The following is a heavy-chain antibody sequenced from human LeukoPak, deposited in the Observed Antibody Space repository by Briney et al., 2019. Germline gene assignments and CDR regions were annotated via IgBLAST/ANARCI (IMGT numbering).Heavy chain of an antibody. Sequence: ASVKVSCKASGYTFTSYCISWVRHAPGQGLEWMGWISAYNGNINYAQKLQGRVTMTTDTSTSTAYMELRSLRSDDTAVYYCARESRGYRYGYFYYYDMDVWGQGTTVTVSS. J-gene: IGHJ6*02. V-gene: IGHV1-18*01. CDR1: GYTFTSYC. CDR2: ISAYNGNI. D-gene: IGHD5-18*01. CDR3: ARESRGYRYGYFYYYDMDV.